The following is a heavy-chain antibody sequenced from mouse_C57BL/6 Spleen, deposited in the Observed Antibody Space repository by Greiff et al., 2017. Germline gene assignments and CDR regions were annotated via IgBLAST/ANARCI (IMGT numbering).Heavy chain of an antibody. CDR1: GFTFSSYA. D-gene: IGHD4-1*01. CDR3: ARWTGTGAMDY. Sequence: EVQGVESGGGLVKPGGSLKLSCAASGFTFSSYAMSWVRQTPEKRLEWVATISDGGSYTYYPDNVKGRFTISRDNAKNNLYLQMSHLKSEDTAMYYCARWTGTGAMDYWGQGTSVTVSS. J-gene: IGHJ4*01. V-gene: IGHV5-4*01. CDR2: ISDGGSYT.